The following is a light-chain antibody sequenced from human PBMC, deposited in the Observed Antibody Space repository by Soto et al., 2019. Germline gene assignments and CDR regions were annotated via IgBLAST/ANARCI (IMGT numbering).Light chain of an antibody. J-gene: IGLJ1*01. Sequence: QSVLTQPASVSGSPGQSITISCTGTSSDVGGYNYVSWYQQHPGKAPKLMIYEVSNRPSGVSNRFSGSKSCNTASLTISGLHAEDEADYCCSSDTSSSPDVFGTGTKLTVL. V-gene: IGLV2-14*01. CDR2: EVS. CDR3: SSDTSSSPDV. CDR1: SSDVGGYNY.